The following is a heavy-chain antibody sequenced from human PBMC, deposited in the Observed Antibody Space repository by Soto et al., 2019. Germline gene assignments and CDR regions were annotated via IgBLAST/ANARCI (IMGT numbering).Heavy chain of an antibody. J-gene: IGHJ4*02. CDR3: ARDSRAAAQFDY. Sequence: GASVKVSCKASGYTFTGYYMHWVRQAPGQGREWMGWINPNSGGTNYAQKFQGWVTMTRDTSISTAYMELSRLRSVDTAVYYGARDSRAAAQFDYWGQGTLVTVSS. CDR1: GYTFTGYY. CDR2: INPNSGGT. V-gene: IGHV1-2*04. D-gene: IGHD6-13*01.